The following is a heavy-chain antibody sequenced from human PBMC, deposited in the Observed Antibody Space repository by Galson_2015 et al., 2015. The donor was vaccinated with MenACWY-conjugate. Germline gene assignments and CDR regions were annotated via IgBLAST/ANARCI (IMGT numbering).Heavy chain of an antibody. CDR2: LDWEDDK. V-gene: IGHV2-70*01. D-gene: IGHD4-23*01. CDR1: GFSLRTGGMC. Sequence: PALVKPTQTLTLTCSFSGFSLRTGGMCVSWIRQPPGKALEWLALLDWEDDKYYSTFLKTRLTISKDTSKNQVGLTMTNMDPMDTATYYCARTTNGNYFYYYYMDVWGKGTTVTVSS. J-gene: IGHJ6*03. CDR3: ARTTNGNYFYYYYMDV.